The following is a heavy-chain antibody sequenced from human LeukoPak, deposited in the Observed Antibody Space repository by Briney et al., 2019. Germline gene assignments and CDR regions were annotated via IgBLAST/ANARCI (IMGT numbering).Heavy chain of an antibody. CDR2: ISSSSSYI. V-gene: IGHV3-21*01. CDR3: ARDPSDGSGSYYNDYYFDY. D-gene: IGHD3-10*01. Sequence: GGSLRLSCAASGFTFNIYAMTWVRQAPGKGLEWVSSISSSSSYIHCADSVKGRFTISRDNAKNSLFLQMNSLRAEDTAVYYCARDPSDGSGSYYNDYYFDYWGQGTLVTVSS. J-gene: IGHJ4*02. CDR1: GFTFNIYA.